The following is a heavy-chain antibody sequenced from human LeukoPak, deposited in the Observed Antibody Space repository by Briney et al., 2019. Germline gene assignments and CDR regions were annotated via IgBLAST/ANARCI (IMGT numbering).Heavy chain of an antibody. Sequence: SETLSLTCTVSGGSISIYYWSWIRQPPGKGLEWIGYIYYSGSTNYNPSLKSRVTISVDTSKNQFYLKLSSVTAADTAVYYCARAVGSFDWLPLFDYWGQGTLVTVSS. CDR3: ARAVGSFDWLPLFDY. CDR1: GGSISIYY. D-gene: IGHD3-9*01. CDR2: IYYSGST. V-gene: IGHV4-59*08. J-gene: IGHJ4*02.